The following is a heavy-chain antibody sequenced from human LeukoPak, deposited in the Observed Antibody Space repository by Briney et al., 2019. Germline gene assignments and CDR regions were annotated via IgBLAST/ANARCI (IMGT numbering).Heavy chain of an antibody. Sequence: SETLSLTCTVSGGSISSSNNYWGWIRQPPGKGLEWIGSIYYGESTYYNPSLKSRVTISVDTSKNQFSLKLSSVTAADTAVYYCARDSVVVAANYWGQGTLVTVSS. CDR2: IYYGEST. V-gene: IGHV4-39*07. CDR1: GGSISSSNNY. D-gene: IGHD2-15*01. CDR3: ARDSVVVAANY. J-gene: IGHJ4*02.